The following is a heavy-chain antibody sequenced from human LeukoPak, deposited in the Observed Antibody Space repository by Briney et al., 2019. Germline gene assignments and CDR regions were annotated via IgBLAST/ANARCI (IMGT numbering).Heavy chain of an antibody. CDR3: ARQLSGTYQWTFDY. V-gene: IGHV4-39*01. Sequence: SETLSLTCTVSGGSISTATHYWAWIRQPPGEGLEWIGTIHYTEITYYNPYLKSRVTISVDTSKNQFSLHLGSVTAADTAVYHCARQLSGTYQWTFDYWGQGTLVPVSS. CDR1: GGSISTATHY. J-gene: IGHJ4*02. CDR2: IHYTEIT. D-gene: IGHD1-26*01.